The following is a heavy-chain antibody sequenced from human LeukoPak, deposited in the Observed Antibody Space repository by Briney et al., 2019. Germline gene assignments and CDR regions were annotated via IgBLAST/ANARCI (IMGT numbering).Heavy chain of an antibody. J-gene: IGHJ4*02. CDR1: GGSISSGGYF. CDR3: AGERQQLARKRFDY. Sequence: SETLSLTCTVSGGSISSGGYFWSWIRQHPGKGLEWIGYIYYSGSTYYNPSLKSRVTISVDTSKNQFSLKLSSVTAADTAVYYCAGERQQLARKRFDYWGQGTLVTVSS. D-gene: IGHD6-13*01. CDR2: IYYSGST. V-gene: IGHV4-31*03.